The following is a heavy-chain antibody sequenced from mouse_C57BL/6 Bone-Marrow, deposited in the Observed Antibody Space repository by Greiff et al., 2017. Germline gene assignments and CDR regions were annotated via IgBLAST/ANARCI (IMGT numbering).Heavy chain of an antibody. CDR1: GYTFTDYY. Sequence: EVQLQQSGPVLVKPGASVQMSCKASGYTFTDYYMNWVKQSHGKSLEWIGVINPYNGGTSYNQKFKGKATLTVDKSSSTAYMELNSLTSEDSAVYYCGLIYYYGWGFAYWGQGTLVTVSA. V-gene: IGHV1-19*01. CDR2: INPYNGGT. D-gene: IGHD1-1*01. CDR3: GLIYYYGWGFAY. J-gene: IGHJ3*01.